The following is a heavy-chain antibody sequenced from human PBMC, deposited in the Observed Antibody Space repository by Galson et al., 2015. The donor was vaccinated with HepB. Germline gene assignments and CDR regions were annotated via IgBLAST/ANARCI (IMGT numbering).Heavy chain of an antibody. CDR3: ARVRKTWTQFWLDS. Sequence: SLRLSCATSGFTFSGFWMTWVRQAPGKGLEWVANVMQDGSEEYYVDSVKGRFTISRDNTKKSLYLQMNSLRVEDTALYYCARVRKTWTQFWLDSWGQGTLVTVSS. D-gene: IGHD5-18*01. V-gene: IGHV3-7*03. J-gene: IGHJ5*01. CDR1: GFTFSGFW. CDR2: VMQDGSEE.